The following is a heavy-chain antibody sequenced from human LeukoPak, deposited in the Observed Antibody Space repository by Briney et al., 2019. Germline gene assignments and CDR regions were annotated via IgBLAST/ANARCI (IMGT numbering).Heavy chain of an antibody. CDR1: GHSISSYY. Sequence: SVTLSLTCTVSGHSISSYYWSWMPHPPGEGVVCFRYIYYSGSTYYNPSLKSRVTISVDTSKNQFSLKMSSVTAADTAVYYCATFLSAAGYYYYYGMDVWGQGTTVTVSS. J-gene: IGHJ6*02. V-gene: IGHV4-59*04. CDR3: ATFLSAAGYYYYYGMDV. D-gene: IGHD6-13*01. CDR2: IYYSGST.